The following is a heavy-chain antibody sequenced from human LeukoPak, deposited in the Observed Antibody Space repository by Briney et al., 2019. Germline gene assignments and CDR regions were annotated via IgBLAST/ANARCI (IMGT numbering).Heavy chain of an antibody. J-gene: IGHJ5*02. V-gene: IGHV3-30*18. CDR3: AKGGCSTTCYLANP. CDR1: GLTFSSYG. CDR2: ISYDGTIR. D-gene: IGHD2-2*01. Sequence: PGGSLRLSCAASGLTFSSYGMHWVRQAPGKGLEWVAVISYDGTIRNYADSVKGRFTISRDNSKNTLYLQMNSLTAEDTALYYCAKGGCSTTCYLANPWGQGTLVTVSS.